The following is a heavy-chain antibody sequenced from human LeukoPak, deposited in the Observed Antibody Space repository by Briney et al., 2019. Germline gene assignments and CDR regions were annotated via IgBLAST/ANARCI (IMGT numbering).Heavy chain of an antibody. CDR2: IKSDESTR. CDR1: GFTFSSYA. J-gene: IGHJ6*02. D-gene: IGHD5-12*01. Sequence: GGSLRLSCAASGFTFSSYAMSWVRQAPGKGLVWVSRIKSDESTRDYADFVKGRFTISRDNARNTVYLQINSLIAEDTAVYYCARGLRDRYGMDVWGQGTTVTVSS. CDR3: ARGLRDRYGMDV. V-gene: IGHV3-74*01.